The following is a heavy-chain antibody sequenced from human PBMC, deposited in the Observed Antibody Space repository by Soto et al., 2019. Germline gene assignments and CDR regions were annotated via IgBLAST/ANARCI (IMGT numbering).Heavy chain of an antibody. Sequence: PGGSLRLSCAASGFTFRTYGMHWVRQAPGKGLEWVTVVAHDGSITHYADSVKGRFTISRDNSKNTLYLRMSSLRAEDTAMYYCAKEYSAYISDALDVWGQGTMVTVSS. V-gene: IGHV3-30*18. CDR1: GFTFRTYG. D-gene: IGHD5-12*01. J-gene: IGHJ3*01. CDR2: VAHDGSIT. CDR3: AKEYSAYISDALDV.